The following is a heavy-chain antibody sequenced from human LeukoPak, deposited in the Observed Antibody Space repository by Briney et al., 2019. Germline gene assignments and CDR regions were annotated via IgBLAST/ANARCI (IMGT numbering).Heavy chain of an antibody. V-gene: IGHV3-74*01. CDR3: ARVINSGWLGELSD. J-gene: IGHJ4*02. CDR2: INSDGSST. D-gene: IGHD6-19*01. CDR1: GFTFSTYW. Sequence: GGSLRLSCAASGFTFSTYWMHWVRQAPGKGLVWGSRINSDGSSTTYADSVKGRFTISRDNAKNTLYLQMNSLRAEDTAVYYCARVINSGWLGELSDWGQGTLVTVSS.